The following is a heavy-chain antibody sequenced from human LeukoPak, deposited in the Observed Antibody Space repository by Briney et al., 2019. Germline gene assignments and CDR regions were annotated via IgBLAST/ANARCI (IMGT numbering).Heavy chain of an antibody. D-gene: IGHD3-3*01. CDR1: GYTFTGYY. CDR3: ARSIFGVVITN. J-gene: IGHJ4*02. Sequence: GASVKVSCKASGYTFTGYYMHWVRQAPGQGLEWMGWINPNSGGTSYAQKFQGRVTMTRDTSISTAYMELSRLRSDDTAVYYCARSIFGVVITNWGQGTLVTVSS. V-gene: IGHV1-2*02. CDR2: INPNSGGT.